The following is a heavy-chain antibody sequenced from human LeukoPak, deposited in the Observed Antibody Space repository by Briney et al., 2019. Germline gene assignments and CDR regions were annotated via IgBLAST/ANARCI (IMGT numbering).Heavy chain of an antibody. CDR2: MNPNSGNT. CDR1: GYTFTSYD. J-gene: IGHJ4*02. CDR3: ARGVKYYDYVWGSYRDLAY. D-gene: IGHD3-16*02. Sequence: ASVKVCCKASGYTFTSYDINWVRQATGQGLEWMGWMNPNSGNTGYAQKFQGRVTMTRNTSISTAYMELSSLRSEDTAVYYCARGVKYYDYVWGSYRDLAYWGQGTLVTVSS. V-gene: IGHV1-8*01.